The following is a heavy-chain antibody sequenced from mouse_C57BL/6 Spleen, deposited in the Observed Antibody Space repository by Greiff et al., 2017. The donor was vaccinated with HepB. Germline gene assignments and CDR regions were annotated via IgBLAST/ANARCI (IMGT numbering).Heavy chain of an antibody. CDR1: GYTFSSYW. CDR2: IDPGDGDT. J-gene: IGHJ2*01. CDR3: ARPRDGDDYDY. D-gene: IGHD2-4*01. V-gene: IGHV1-82*01. Sequence: VQLQQSGAELVKPGASVKFSCKASGYTFSSYWMNWVKQRPGKGLEWIGLIDPGDGDTNYNGKFKGKATLTADKSSSTAYMQLSSLTSEDSAVYFCARPRDGDDYDYWGQGTTVTVSS.